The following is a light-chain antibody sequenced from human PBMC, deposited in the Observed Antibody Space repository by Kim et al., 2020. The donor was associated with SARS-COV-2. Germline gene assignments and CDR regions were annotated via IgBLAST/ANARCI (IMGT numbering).Light chain of an antibody. CDR3: QQYASSPRT. CDR2: GAS. V-gene: IGKV3-20*01. J-gene: IGKJ1*01. CDR1: QSVGNNY. Sequence: EIVLTQFPGTLSLSPGESATLSCRASQSVGNNYLAWFHQKSGQAPRVLIYGASSRAPGIPDRFAGSGSGTDFTLTISRLEPEDFAVYYCQQYASSPRTFGQGTKVDIK.